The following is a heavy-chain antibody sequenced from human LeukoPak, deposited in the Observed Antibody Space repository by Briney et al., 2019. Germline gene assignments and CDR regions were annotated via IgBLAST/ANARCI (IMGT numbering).Heavy chain of an antibody. CDR3: ARLGSSSDYYYYGMDV. V-gene: IGHV5-51*01. Sequence: GESLKISCKGSGYSFTSYWIGWVRQMPGKGLEWMGIIYPGDSDTRYSPSFQGQVTISADKSISTAYLQWSSLKASDTAMYYCARLGSSSDYYYYGMDVWGRGTTVTVSS. CDR2: IYPGDSDT. J-gene: IGHJ6*02. CDR1: GYSFTSYW. D-gene: IGHD6-6*01.